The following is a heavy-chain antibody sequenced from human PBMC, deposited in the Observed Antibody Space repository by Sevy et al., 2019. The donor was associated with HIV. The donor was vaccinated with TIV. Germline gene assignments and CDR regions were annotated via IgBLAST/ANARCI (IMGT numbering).Heavy chain of an antibody. D-gene: IGHD2-15*01. V-gene: IGHV3-30-3*01. CDR2: ISYDGSNK. CDR1: GFTFSSYA. J-gene: IGHJ6*02. Sequence: GGSLRLSCAASGFTFSSYAMHWVRQAPGKGLEWVAVISYDGSNKYYAHSVKGRFTISRDNSKNTLYLQMNSLRAEDTAVYYCAREPAPYCSGGSCYEGGNGMDVWGQGTTVTVSS. CDR3: AREPAPYCSGGSCYEGGNGMDV.